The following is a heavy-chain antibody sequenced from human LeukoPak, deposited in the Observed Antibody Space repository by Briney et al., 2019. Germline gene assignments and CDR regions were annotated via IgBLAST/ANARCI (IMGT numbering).Heavy chain of an antibody. Sequence: GASVKVSCKPSGYTFTGYHLHWVRQAPGQGLEWMGWINPNTGATIYAEKFQGRVTMTRDTSIDTAYMEMRSLRSDDTAVYYCARDRVGSGWPRPWYFEFWGQGTLITVSS. CDR2: INPNTGAT. V-gene: IGHV1-2*02. D-gene: IGHD6-19*01. CDR3: ARDRVGSGWPRPWYFEF. CDR1: GYTFTGYH. J-gene: IGHJ4*02.